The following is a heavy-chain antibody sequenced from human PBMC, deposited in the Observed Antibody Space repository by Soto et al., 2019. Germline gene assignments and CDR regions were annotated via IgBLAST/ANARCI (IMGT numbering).Heavy chain of an antibody. CDR3: ARDPYSSSWLDY. Sequence: ASVKVSCKASGYLFTSSDINWVRQAPGQGLEWMGIINPSGGSTSYAQKFQGRVTMTRDTSTSTVYMELSSLRSEDTAVYYCARDPYSSSWLDYWGQGTLVTVSS. CDR1: GYLFTSSD. V-gene: IGHV1-46*03. J-gene: IGHJ4*02. CDR2: INPSGGST. D-gene: IGHD6-13*01.